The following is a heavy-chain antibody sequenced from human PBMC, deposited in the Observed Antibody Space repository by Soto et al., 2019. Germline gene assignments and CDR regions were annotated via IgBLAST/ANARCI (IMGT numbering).Heavy chain of an antibody. CDR3: ARGDAVVVPARFDP. CDR1: GYTFTNYD. Sequence: QVQLVQSGAEVKKPGASVKVSCKTSGYTFTNYDIAWLRQAPGQGLEGMGWLSVYNGHTNYAQNLQGRIIITTDTSTSTAYMDLMSLRTDDTAVYFCARGDAVVVPARFDPWGQGTLVTVSS. D-gene: IGHD2-21*01. CDR2: LSVYNGHT. V-gene: IGHV1-18*01. J-gene: IGHJ5*02.